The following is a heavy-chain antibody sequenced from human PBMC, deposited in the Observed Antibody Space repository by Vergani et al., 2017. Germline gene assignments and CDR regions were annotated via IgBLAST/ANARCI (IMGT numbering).Heavy chain of an antibody. J-gene: IGHJ4*02. Sequence: VQLVESGGGVVQPGGSLRLSCAASGFTFDDYVMHWVRQAPGKGLEWVSLITWDGGSTYYADSVKGRFTISRDNSKNSLYLQMNSLRAEDTALYYCAKGLVGTTSLFDYWGQGTLVTVSS. CDR3: AKGLVGTTSLFDY. CDR1: GFTFDDYV. CDR2: ITWDGGST. V-gene: IGHV3-43D*04. D-gene: IGHD1-26*01.